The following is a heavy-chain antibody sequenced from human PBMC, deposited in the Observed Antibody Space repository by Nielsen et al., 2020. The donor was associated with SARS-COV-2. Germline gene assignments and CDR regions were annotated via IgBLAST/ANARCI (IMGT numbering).Heavy chain of an antibody. V-gene: IGHV3-9*01. CDR3: AKDYYGSY. CDR2: ISWNSGSI. J-gene: IGHJ4*02. CDR1: GFTFSSYA. D-gene: IGHD3-10*01. Sequence: GGSLRLSCAASGFTFSSYAMHWVRQAPGKGLEWVSGISWNSGSIGYADSVKGRFTISRDNAKNSLYLQMNSLRAEDTALYYCAKDYYGSYWGQGTLVTVSS.